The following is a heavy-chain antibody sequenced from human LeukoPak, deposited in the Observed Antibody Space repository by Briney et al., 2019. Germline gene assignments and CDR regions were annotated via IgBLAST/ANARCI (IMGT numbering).Heavy chain of an antibody. CDR2: INHSGST. J-gene: IGHJ4*02. V-gene: IGHV4-34*01. Sequence: SETLSLTCAVYGGSFSGYYWSWIRQPPGKGLEWIGEINHSGSTDYNPSLKSRVTISVDTSKNQFSPKLSSVTAADTAVYYCARSSSSWYFPFDYWGQGTLVTVSS. CDR3: ARSSSSWYFPFDY. CDR1: GGSFSGYY. D-gene: IGHD6-13*01.